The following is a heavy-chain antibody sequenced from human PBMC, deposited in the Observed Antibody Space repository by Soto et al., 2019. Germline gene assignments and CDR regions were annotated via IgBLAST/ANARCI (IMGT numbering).Heavy chain of an antibody. V-gene: IGHV1-18*01. CDR3: ARDLDASGSYDTDY. Sequence: QIQLVQSGAEVKKPGASVNVSCKASGYTFSMIGISWVLQAPGQGLETMAWISPYKGNTHYAQGLQGRVTMTTDTSTSTAYMQLRSLRSDDTAVYYCARDLDASGSYDTDYWGQGTLVTVSS. CDR2: ISPYKGNT. CDR1: GYTFSMIG. D-gene: IGHD3-10*01. J-gene: IGHJ4*02.